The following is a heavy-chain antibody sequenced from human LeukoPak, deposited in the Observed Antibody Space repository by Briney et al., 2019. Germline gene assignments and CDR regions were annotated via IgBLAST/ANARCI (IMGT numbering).Heavy chain of an antibody. D-gene: IGHD6-19*01. CDR1: GGSISSSSYY. CDR3: ARSPGYSSGWRELDYFDY. V-gene: IGHV4-39*01. CDR2: IYYGGST. Sequence: PSETLSLTCTFSGGSISSSSYYWGWIRQPPGKGREWIGSIYYGGSTYYNPSLKSRITISVDTSKNQFSLKLTSVTAADTAVYYCARSPGYSSGWRELDYFDYWGQGTLVTVSS. J-gene: IGHJ4*02.